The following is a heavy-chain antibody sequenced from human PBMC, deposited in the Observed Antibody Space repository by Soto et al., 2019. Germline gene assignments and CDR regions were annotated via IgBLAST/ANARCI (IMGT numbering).Heavy chain of an antibody. Sequence: SLRLSCAASGFTFSIYDMYWVRQAPGKGLEWISYITTTSSTMYYADSVKGRFTISRDNAKNSLYLQMNSLRDEDTAVYYCARDSSGRQYYGMDVWGQGTTVTVSS. V-gene: IGHV3-48*02. CDR2: ITTTSSTM. CDR1: GFTFSIYD. J-gene: IGHJ6*02. D-gene: IGHD3-22*01. CDR3: ARDSSGRQYYGMDV.